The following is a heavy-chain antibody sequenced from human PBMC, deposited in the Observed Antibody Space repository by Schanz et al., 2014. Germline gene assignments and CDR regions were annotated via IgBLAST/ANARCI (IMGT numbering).Heavy chain of an antibody. D-gene: IGHD1-1*01. CDR2: IKGDSSVK. CDR1: GFTFSDHW. J-gene: IGHJ3*01. Sequence: DVQLVESGGALVQPGGSLRLSCSASGFTFSDHWMSLVLQAPGKGLEWVANIKGDSSVKAYVDSVRGRFTLSRDNVKNSVYLQMNSLRAEDTAVYYCVRDAGRDGYNLAFDVWGQGTLVTVSS. V-gene: IGHV3-7*03. CDR3: VRDAGRDGYNLAFDV.